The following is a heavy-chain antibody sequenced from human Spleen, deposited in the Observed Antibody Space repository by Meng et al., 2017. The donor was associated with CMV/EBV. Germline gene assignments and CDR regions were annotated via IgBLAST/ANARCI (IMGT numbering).Heavy chain of an antibody. D-gene: IGHD1-7*01. CDR1: GFTFSSYE. J-gene: IGHJ6*02. CDR3: ARDRTGTSGFYYYYGMDV. V-gene: IGHV3-48*03. Sequence: GGSLRLSCAASGFTFSSYEMNWVRQAPGKGLEWVSHITSSGSAIYYADSVQGRFTISRDNAKNSLYLQMNSLRAEDTAVYYCARDRTGTSGFYYYYGMDVWGQGTTVTVSS. CDR2: ITSSGSAI.